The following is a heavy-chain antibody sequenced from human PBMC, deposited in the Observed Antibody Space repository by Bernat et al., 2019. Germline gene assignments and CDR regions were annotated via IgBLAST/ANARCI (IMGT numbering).Heavy chain of an antibody. Sequence: QVQLVESGGGVVQPGRSLRLSCAASGFTFSSYGMHWVRQAPGKGLEWVAVISYDGSNKYYADSVKGRFTISRDNSKNTLYLQMNSLRAEDTAEYYCAKLTYGDYEYFDYWGQGTLVTVSS. CDR2: ISYDGSNK. J-gene: IGHJ4*02. D-gene: IGHD4-17*01. CDR1: GFTFSSYG. CDR3: AKLTYGDYEYFDY. V-gene: IGHV3-30*18.